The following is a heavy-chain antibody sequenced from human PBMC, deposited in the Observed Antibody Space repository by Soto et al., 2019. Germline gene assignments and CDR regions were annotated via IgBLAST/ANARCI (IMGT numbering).Heavy chain of an antibody. D-gene: IGHD3-10*01. V-gene: IGHV3-23*01. CDR2: ISGSGGST. J-gene: IGHJ5*02. CDR1: GFTFSSYA. CDR3: AKDRALNYNCSGAPDP. Sequence: GGSLRLSCAASGFTFSSYAMSWVRQAPGKGLEWVSAISGSGGSTYYADSVKGRFTISRDNSKNTLYLQMNSLRAEDTAVYYFAKDRALNYNCSGAPDPWRQGSLLTVSS.